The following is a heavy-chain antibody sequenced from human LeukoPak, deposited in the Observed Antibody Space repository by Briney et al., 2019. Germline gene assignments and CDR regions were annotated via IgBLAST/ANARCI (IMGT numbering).Heavy chain of an antibody. V-gene: IGHV3-21*01. CDR3: ARDSRYSYDY. CDR2: ISSSSSYI. J-gene: IGHJ4*02. CDR1: GFTFSSYG. Sequence: GRSLRLSCAASGFTFSSYGMHWVRQAPGKGLEWASSISSSSSYIYYADSVKGRFTISRDNAKNSLYLQMNSLRAEDTAVYYCARDSRYSYDYWGQGTLVTVSS. D-gene: IGHD5-18*01.